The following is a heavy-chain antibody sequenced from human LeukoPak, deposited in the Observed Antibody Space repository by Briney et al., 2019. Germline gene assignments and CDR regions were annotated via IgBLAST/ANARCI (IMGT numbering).Heavy chain of an antibody. D-gene: IGHD1-1*01. V-gene: IGHV4-59*01. CDR1: GGSISGYY. CDR3: AREGTAGTNLNWFDP. Sequence: PSETLSLTCTVSGGSISGYYWSWIRQPPGKGLEWIGYINYSGSTNSSPPLKSRVTISVDTSKNQFSLKLSSVTAADTAVYYCAREGTAGTNLNWFDPWGQGTLVTVSS. J-gene: IGHJ5*02. CDR2: INYSGST.